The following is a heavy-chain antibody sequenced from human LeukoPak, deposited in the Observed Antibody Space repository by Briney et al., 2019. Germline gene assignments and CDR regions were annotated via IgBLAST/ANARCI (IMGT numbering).Heavy chain of an antibody. CDR1: GFTFSSYW. V-gene: IGHV3-74*01. D-gene: IGHD6-6*01. CDR3: ARDRPHNWFDP. CDR2: INNDGSDT. J-gene: IGHJ5*02. Sequence: GGSLRLSCTASGFTFSSYWMHWVRQAPGKGLVWVSYINNDGSDTSYADSVKGRFTISRDNAKNTLYLQMNSLRAEDTAVYYCARDRPHNWFDPWGQGTLVTVSS.